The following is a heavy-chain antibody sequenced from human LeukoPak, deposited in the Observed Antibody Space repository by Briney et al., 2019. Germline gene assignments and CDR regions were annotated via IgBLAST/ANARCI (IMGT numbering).Heavy chain of an antibody. CDR2: ISYDGGTT. CDR3: VRDTSGHNAFDI. D-gene: IGHD6-19*01. CDR1: GFSFSSHA. J-gene: IGHJ3*02. V-gene: IGHV3-64*01. Sequence: GGSLRLSCAASGFSFSSHAMHWVRQAPGKGLEYVSTISYDGGTTYYANSVKGRFFISRDNSKNTLYLQMGSLRAEDMADYYCVRDTSGHNAFDIWGQGALVTVSS.